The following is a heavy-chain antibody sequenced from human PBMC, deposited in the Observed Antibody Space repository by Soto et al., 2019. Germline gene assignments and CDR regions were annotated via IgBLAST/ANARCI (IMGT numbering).Heavy chain of an antibody. V-gene: IGHV4-34*01. CDR2: INHSGST. J-gene: IGHJ6*03. CDR3: ARELTRAKYYMDV. D-gene: IGHD2-15*01. CDR1: GGSLSGYY. Sequence: PSXTLSLTCAVYGGSLSGYYWSWIRQPPVKGLEWIVEINHSGSTNYNPSLKSRVTISVDTSKNQFSLKLSSVTAADTAVYYCARELTRAKYYMDVWGKGTTVTVSS.